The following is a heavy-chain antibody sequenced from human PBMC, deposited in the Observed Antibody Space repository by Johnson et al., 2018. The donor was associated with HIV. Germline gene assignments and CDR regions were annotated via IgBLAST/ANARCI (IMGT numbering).Heavy chain of an antibody. D-gene: IGHD3-3*01. Sequence: QLVESGGGVVQPGRSLRLSCAASGFSFSSYAMSWVRQAPGKGLEWVSAISGSGGSTYYADSVKGRFTISRDNSKNTLYLQMNSLRAEDTALYYCARYFGVVIYDAFDIWGQGTMVTVSS. J-gene: IGHJ3*02. CDR3: ARYFGVVIYDAFDI. CDR1: GFSFSSYA. V-gene: IGHV3-23*04. CDR2: ISGSGGST.